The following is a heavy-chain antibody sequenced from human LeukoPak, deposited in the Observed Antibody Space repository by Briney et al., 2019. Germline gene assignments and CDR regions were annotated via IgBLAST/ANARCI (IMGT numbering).Heavy chain of an antibody. D-gene: IGHD2/OR15-2a*01. CDR2: INHSGST. CDR3: ARGYLGVTTFRRPPRAYFDY. Sequence: PSETLSLTCAVYGGSFSGYYWSWIRQPPGKGLEWIGEINHSGSTNYNPSLKSRVTISVDTSKNQFSLKLSSVTAADTAVYYCARGYLGVTTFRRPPRAYFDYWGQGTLVTVSS. V-gene: IGHV4-34*01. J-gene: IGHJ4*02. CDR1: GGSFSGYY.